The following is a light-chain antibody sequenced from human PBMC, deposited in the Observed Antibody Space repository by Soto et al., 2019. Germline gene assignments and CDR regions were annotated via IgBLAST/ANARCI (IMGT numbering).Light chain of an antibody. J-gene: IGKJ4*01. CDR3: QQVNVYPST. CDR1: QGISSY. Sequence: IQLTQSPSSLSATVGDRVTITCRASQGISSYLGWYQQKPGKAPNLLIYDASTLHSGVPSRFSGGGSGTDFTLTISSLQPEDFATYYCQQVNVYPSTFGGGTQVEIK. CDR2: DAS. V-gene: IGKV1-9*01.